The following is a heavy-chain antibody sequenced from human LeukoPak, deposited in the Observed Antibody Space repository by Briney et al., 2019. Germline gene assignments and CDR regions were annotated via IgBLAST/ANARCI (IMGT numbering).Heavy chain of an antibody. CDR1: GGSISSYY. D-gene: IGHD6-19*01. V-gene: IGHV4-59*01. CDR3: ARSWGSGWYSANYYFDY. CDR2: IYYSGST. J-gene: IGHJ4*02. Sequence: SETPSLTCTVSGGSISSYYWSWIRQPPGKGLEWIGYIYYSGSTNYNPSLKSRVTISVDTSKNQFSLKLSSVTAADTAVYYCARSWGSGWYSANYYFDYWGQGTLVTVSS.